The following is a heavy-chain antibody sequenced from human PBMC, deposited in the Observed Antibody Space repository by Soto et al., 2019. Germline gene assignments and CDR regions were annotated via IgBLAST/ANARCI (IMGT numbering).Heavy chain of an antibody. Sequence: PSETLSLTGAVSGGSISSSNWCSWVRQPPGKGLEWIGEIYHSGSTNYNPSLKSRVTISVDKSKNQFSLKLSSVTAADTAVYYCARGRGAFYYYGMDVWGQGTTVTVSS. D-gene: IGHD2-15*01. CDR1: GGSISSSNW. CDR3: ARGRGAFYYYGMDV. J-gene: IGHJ6*02. CDR2: IYHSGST. V-gene: IGHV4-4*02.